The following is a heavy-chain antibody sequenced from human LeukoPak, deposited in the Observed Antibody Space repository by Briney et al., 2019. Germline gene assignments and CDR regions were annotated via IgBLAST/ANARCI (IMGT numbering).Heavy chain of an antibody. V-gene: IGHV3-30-3*01. CDR2: ISYDGSSI. J-gene: IGHJ4*02. D-gene: IGHD2-15*01. CDR3: ARRAGDVKTLLPCDY. Sequence: PGTSLRLSCAASGFTFSTYSIHWVRQAPGKGLEWVAAISYDGSSILYADSVRGRFTISRDNSKDTLYLQMTSLRVEDTAAYYCARRAGDVKTLLPCDYWGQGTLVTVSS. CDR1: GFTFSTYS.